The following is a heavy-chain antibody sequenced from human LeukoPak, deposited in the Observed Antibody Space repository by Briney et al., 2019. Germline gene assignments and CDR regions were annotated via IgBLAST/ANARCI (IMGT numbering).Heavy chain of an antibody. CDR2: IKQDGSEK. J-gene: IGHJ4*02. CDR1: GVMFPSYW. CDR3: ARRHHFGFLDS. D-gene: IGHD3-10*01. V-gene: IGHV3-7*04. Sequence: GGSLRLSSAASGVMFPSYWMTWVRQAPGKGLEWVANIKQDGSEKYYVDSVKGRFTISRDNAKNSVYLQMNGLRAEDTAVYYCARRHHFGFLDSWGQGTLVTVSS.